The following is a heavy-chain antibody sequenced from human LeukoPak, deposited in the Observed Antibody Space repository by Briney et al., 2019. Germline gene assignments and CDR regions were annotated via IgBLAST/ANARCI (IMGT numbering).Heavy chain of an antibody. J-gene: IGHJ4*02. V-gene: IGHV3-48*03. CDR2: IGNTGRTI. CDR1: GSTFSNYA. D-gene: IGHD1-14*01. CDR3: VRGDRYFFDF. Sequence: GGSLRLSCAASGSTFSNYAMSWVRQAPGRGLEWVSYIGNTGRTIYYADSVQGRFTISRDNAKNSLYLQMNSLRAEDTAIYYCVRGDRYFFDFWGQGTLVTVSS.